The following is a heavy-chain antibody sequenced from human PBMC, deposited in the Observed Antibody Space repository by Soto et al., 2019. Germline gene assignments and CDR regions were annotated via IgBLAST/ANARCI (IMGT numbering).Heavy chain of an antibody. V-gene: IGHV1-18*01. Sequence: QVQLVQSGAEVKKPGASVKVSCKASGYSFTSYGISWVRQAPGQGLEWMGWISAHNGNTNYAQKLQGRVTMTTDTSTRRAYMELRSLRSFDTAVYYCARDNGFGESDVWGQGTTVTVSS. D-gene: IGHD3-10*01. CDR1: GYSFTSYG. J-gene: IGHJ6*02. CDR3: ARDNGFGESDV. CDR2: ISAHNGNT.